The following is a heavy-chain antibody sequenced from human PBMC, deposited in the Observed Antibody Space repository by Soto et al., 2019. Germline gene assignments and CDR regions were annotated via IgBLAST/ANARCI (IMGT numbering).Heavy chain of an antibody. V-gene: IGHV4-59*01. J-gene: IGHJ5*02. CDR2: IYYSGST. CDR1: GGSISSYY. CDR3: ARDVDIVATNWFDP. D-gene: IGHD5-12*01. Sequence: SETLSLTCTVSGGSISSYYWSWIRQPPGKGLEWIGYIYYSGSTNYNPSLKSRVTISVDTSKIQFSLKLSSVTAADTAVYYCARDVDIVATNWFDPWGQGTLVTVSS.